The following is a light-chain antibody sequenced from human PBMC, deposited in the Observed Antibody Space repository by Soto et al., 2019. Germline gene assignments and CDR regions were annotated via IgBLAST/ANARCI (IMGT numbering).Light chain of an antibody. V-gene: IGKV1-39*01. CDR1: QSVSNY. CDR3: QQDLRPPLT. CDR2: AAS. J-gene: IGKJ3*01. Sequence: DIQMTQSPSSLSASVRDRVTITCRASQSVSNYLNWYQQKPGKAPTLLIYAASTLQSGVPSRISGSGSGTDFTLTISSLQPEDFATYYCQQDLRPPLTFGPGTNVDIK.